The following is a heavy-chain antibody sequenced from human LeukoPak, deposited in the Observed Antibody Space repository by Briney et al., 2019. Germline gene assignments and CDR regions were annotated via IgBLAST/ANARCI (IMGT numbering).Heavy chain of an antibody. J-gene: IGHJ6*03. V-gene: IGHV3-30*04. CDR3: ARDSGRYYYYYMDV. CDR2: ISEDGSNK. Sequence: GGSLRLSCAASGFTFSSYVMHWVRQAPGKGLEWVAVISEDGSNKYYADSVKGRFTISRDNSKNTLYLQMNSLRAEDTAVYYCARDSGRYYYYYMDVWGKGTTVTVSS. D-gene: IGHD1-14*01. CDR1: GFTFSSYV.